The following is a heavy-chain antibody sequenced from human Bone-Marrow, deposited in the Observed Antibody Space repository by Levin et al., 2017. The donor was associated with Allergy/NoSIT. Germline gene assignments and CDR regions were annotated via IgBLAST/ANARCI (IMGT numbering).Heavy chain of an antibody. J-gene: IGHJ4*02. V-gene: IGHV3-11*01. D-gene: IGHD3-16*01. CDR3: AKSPRVVDY. CDR2: ITPSGSPV. CDR1: GFIFSDGH. Sequence: GESLKISCVASGFIFSDGHMSWIRQAPGKGLEWVSYITPSGSPVYTDSVKGRFTVSRDNAKNSLYLQMNSLRADDTAVYFCAKSPRVVDYWGQGTLVTVSS.